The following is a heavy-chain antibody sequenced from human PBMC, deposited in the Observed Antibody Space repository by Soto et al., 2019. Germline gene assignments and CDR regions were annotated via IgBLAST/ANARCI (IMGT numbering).Heavy chain of an antibody. CDR1: GYTSTSYD. CDR2: MNPNSGNI. J-gene: IGHJ6*02. V-gene: IGHV1-8*01. CDR3: ARGYSGYDQRSGLDV. D-gene: IGHD5-12*01. Sequence: QVQLVQSGAEVKKPGASVKVSCKAYGYTSTSYDINWVRQATGQGLEWMGWMNPNSGNIGYAQKFQGRVTMTRNTSIRTAYMELSSLRSEDTAVYYCARGYSGYDQRSGLDVWGQGTTVTVSS.